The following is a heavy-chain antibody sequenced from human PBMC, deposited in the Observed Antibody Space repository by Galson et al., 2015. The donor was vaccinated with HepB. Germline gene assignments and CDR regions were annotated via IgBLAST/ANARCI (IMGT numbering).Heavy chain of an antibody. D-gene: IGHD3-22*01. J-gene: IGHJ5*02. Sequence: SVKVSCKASGGTFSSYAISWVRQAPGQGLEWMGGIIPIFGTRNYAQKFQGRVTITAVESTSTAYMELSSLRSEDTAVYYCARFGVTYYSDNSGYSNWFDPWGQGTLVTVSS. CDR2: IIPIFGTR. CDR1: GGTFSSYA. V-gene: IGHV1-69*13. CDR3: ARFGVTYYSDNSGYSNWFDP.